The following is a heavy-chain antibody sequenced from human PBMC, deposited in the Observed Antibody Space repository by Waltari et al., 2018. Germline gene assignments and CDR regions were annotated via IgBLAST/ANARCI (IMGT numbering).Heavy chain of an antibody. J-gene: IGHJ4*02. CDR3: AHSGARARGDYFQH. V-gene: IGHV2-5*02. D-gene: IGHD6-6*01. CDR1: GFSLSTTGVG. Sequence: QITLKESGPTLVKPTQTLTLTCTFSGFSLSTTGVGVGWIRQPPGKALEWLALIYWDDDKRYSPSLKSRLTITKDPSKNQVVLTMTNMDPVDTATYYCAHSGARARGDYFQHWGQGTLVTVSS. CDR2: IYWDDDK.